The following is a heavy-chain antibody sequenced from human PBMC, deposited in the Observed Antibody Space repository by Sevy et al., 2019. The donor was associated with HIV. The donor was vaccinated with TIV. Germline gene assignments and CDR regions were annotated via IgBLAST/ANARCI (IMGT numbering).Heavy chain of an antibody. CDR1: GGSISSYY. Sequence: SETLSLTCTVSGGSISSYYWSWIRQPPGKGLEWIGYIYYSGSTNYNPSLKSRVTISVDTSKNQFSLKLSSVTVADTAVYYCAGLGYCSGGSCYSGVDYWGQGTLVTVSS. D-gene: IGHD2-15*01. J-gene: IGHJ4*02. CDR2: IYYSGST. CDR3: AGLGYCSGGSCYSGVDY. V-gene: IGHV4-59*13.